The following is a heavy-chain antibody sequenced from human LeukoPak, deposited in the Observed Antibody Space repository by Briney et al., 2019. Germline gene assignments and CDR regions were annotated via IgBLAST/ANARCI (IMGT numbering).Heavy chain of an antibody. Sequence: GASVKVSCKASGYTFTSYYMHWVRQAPGQGLEWMGIINPSGGSTSYAQKFQGRVTMTRDTSTSTVYMELSSLRSEDTAVYYCARVARYFDWTLDAFGIWGQGTMVTVSS. CDR2: INPSGGST. J-gene: IGHJ3*02. D-gene: IGHD3-9*01. CDR1: GYTFTSYY. V-gene: IGHV1-46*01. CDR3: ARVARYFDWTLDAFGI.